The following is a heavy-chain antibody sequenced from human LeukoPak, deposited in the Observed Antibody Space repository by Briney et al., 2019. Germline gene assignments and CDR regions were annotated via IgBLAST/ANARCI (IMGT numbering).Heavy chain of an antibody. CDR1: GYSFTSYW. D-gene: IGHD4-11*01. Sequence: GESLPLSCQVSGYSFTSYWIGWVLQMPGKGLEWMGIIYPGDSDTRYSPSFQGQVTISADKSISTAYLQWSSLKASDTAMYYCARQSHYRDYGNYYLDYWGQGTLVTVSS. J-gene: IGHJ4*02. CDR3: ARQSHYRDYGNYYLDY. CDR2: IYPGDSDT. V-gene: IGHV5-51*01.